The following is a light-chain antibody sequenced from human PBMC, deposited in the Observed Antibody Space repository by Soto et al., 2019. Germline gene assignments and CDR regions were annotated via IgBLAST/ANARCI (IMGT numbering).Light chain of an antibody. Sequence: QSALTQPASVSGSPGQSITISCTGTSSDVGGYNFVSWHQQYPGKAPKLMIYEVSNRPSGVSNRFSGSKSGNTASLTISGLQAEDEADYYCSSYTSSSGVFGTGTKVTVL. CDR3: SSYTSSSGV. CDR2: EVS. V-gene: IGLV2-14*01. J-gene: IGLJ1*01. CDR1: SSDVGGYNF.